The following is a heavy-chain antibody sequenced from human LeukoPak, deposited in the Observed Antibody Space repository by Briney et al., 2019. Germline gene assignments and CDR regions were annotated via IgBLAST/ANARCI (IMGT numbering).Heavy chain of an antibody. CDR2: ISSSGSTI. CDR1: GFTFSSYE. J-gene: IGHJ4*02. CDR3: ARENDYGYY. V-gene: IGHV3-48*03. D-gene: IGHD4-17*01. Sequence: PGGSLRLSCAASGFTFSSYEMNWVRQAPGKGLEWVSYISSSGSTIYYADSVKGRFTISRDNAKNSLYLQMNSLRAEDTAVYYCARENDYGYYWGQGTLVTVSS.